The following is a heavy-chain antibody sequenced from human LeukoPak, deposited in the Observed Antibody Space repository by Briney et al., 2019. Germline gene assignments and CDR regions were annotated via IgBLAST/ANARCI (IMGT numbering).Heavy chain of an antibody. CDR1: GFTFSSYW. D-gene: IGHD6-19*01. Sequence: GGSLRLSCVASGFTFSSYWMHWVRQDPRKGLVWVSRINGDGRNINYADSVRGRFTISRDNAKNTLYLQMNTLRVEDTAEYYCAREVAGLFDYWGQGTLVTVSS. CDR2: INGDGRNI. V-gene: IGHV3-74*01. J-gene: IGHJ4*02. CDR3: AREVAGLFDY.